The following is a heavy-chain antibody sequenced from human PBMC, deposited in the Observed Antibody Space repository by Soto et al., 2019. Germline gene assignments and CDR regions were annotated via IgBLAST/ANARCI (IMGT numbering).Heavy chain of an antibody. J-gene: IGHJ3*02. V-gene: IGHV3-23*01. CDR1: GFTVSSNY. CDR3: VKDKKYDILSAWDALDI. CDR2: ISGGGGGT. D-gene: IGHD3-9*01. Sequence: GRSRRLSCAASGFTVSSNYMSWVRQAPGKGLEWVAAISGGGGGTYYADPVKGRFTISRDNSKNTLHLQMNNLRAEDTATYYCVKDKKYDILSAWDALDIWGHGTLVTVSS.